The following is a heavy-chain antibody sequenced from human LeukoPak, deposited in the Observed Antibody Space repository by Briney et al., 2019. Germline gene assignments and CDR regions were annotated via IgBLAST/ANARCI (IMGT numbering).Heavy chain of an antibody. Sequence: SETLSLTCAVYGGSLSGYYWSWIRQPPGKGLEWIGEINHSGSTNYNPSLKSRVTISVDTSKNQFSLKLSSVTAADTAVYYCARLRGYSYGYHNYWGQGTLVTVSS. D-gene: IGHD5-18*01. J-gene: IGHJ4*02. CDR1: GGSLSGYY. CDR2: INHSGST. CDR3: ARLRGYSYGYHNY. V-gene: IGHV4-34*01.